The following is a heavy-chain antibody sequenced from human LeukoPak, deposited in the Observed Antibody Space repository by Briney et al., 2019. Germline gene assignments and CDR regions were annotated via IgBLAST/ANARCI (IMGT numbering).Heavy chain of an antibody. CDR1: GFTFSSYA. V-gene: IGHV3-23*01. Sequence: QPGGSLRLSCAASGFTFSSYAMSWVRQSPGKGLEWVSAISGSGGSTYYADSVKGRFTISRDNSKNTLYLQMNSLRAEDTAVYYCAKGGSWFGEVRPHDYWGQGTLVTVSS. CDR2: ISGSGGST. D-gene: IGHD3-10*01. J-gene: IGHJ4*02. CDR3: AKGGSWFGEVRPHDY.